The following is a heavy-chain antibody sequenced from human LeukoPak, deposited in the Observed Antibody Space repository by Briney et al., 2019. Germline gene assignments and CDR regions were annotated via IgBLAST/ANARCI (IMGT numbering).Heavy chain of an antibody. D-gene: IGHD2-15*01. V-gene: IGHV3-21*04. CDR3: ARVRGRSTWYGGGLDC. J-gene: IGHJ4*02. CDR1: GFTFSSYS. CDR2: ISSGSSYI. Sequence: GGSLRLSCGASGFTFSSYSMNWVRQAPGKGLEWVSSISSGSSYIYYADSVKGRFTISRDNAKNSLDLQMNSLRAEDTAIYYCARVRGRSTWYGGGLDCWGQGTLVTVSS.